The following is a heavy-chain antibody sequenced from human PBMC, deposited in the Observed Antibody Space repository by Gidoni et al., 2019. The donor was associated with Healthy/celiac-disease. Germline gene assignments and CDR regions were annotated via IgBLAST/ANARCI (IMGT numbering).Heavy chain of an antibody. Sequence: QLQLQESGPGLVKPSETLSLTCTVSGGSISSCSYYCGWIRQPPGKGLEWIGSIYYIGSTYYNPSLKSRVTISVDTSKNQFSLKLSSVTAADTAVYYCARHEGLRSDIYYYGMDVWGQGTTVTVSS. V-gene: IGHV4-39*01. CDR2: IYYIGST. CDR1: GGSISSCSYY. CDR3: ARHEGLRSDIYYYGMDV. J-gene: IGHJ6*02. D-gene: IGHD3-3*01.